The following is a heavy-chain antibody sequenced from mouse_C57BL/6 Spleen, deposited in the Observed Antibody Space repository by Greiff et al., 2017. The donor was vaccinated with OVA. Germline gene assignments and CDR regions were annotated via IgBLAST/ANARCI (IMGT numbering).Heavy chain of an antibody. Sequence: QVQLKQPGAELVMPGASVKLSCKASGYTFTSYWMHWVKQRPGQGLEWIGEIDPSDSYTNYNQKFKGKSTLTVDKSSSTAYMQLSSLTSEDSAVYYCASQTGKGFAYWGQGTLVTVSA. D-gene: IGHD4-1*01. CDR3: ASQTGKGFAY. V-gene: IGHV1-69*01. J-gene: IGHJ3*01. CDR1: GYTFTSYW. CDR2: IDPSDSYT.